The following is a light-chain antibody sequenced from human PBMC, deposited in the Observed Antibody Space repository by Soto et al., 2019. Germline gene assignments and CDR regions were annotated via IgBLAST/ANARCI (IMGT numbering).Light chain of an antibody. CDR3: QSFDISRGGPI. Sequence: QSVLTQPPSVSGAPGQRVTISCTGNSSNIGASYDVHWCQHLPGRAPKLLIFHNNLRPSGVPDRFSGSKSGTSASLAITGLHAEDEADDFCQSFDISRGGPIFGGGTKVTVL. CDR1: SSNIGASYD. V-gene: IGLV1-40*01. CDR2: HNN. J-gene: IGLJ2*01.